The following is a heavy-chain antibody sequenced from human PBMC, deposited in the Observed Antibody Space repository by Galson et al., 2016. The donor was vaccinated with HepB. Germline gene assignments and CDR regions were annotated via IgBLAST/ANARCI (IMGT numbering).Heavy chain of an antibody. V-gene: IGHV4-61*02. CDR2: IYTSGST. D-gene: IGHD3-10*01. Sequence: TLSLTCTVSGGSISSGSYYWSWIRQPAGKGLEWIGRIYTSGSTNYNPSLKSRVTISVDTSKNQFSLKLSSVTASDTAVYYCARASYYNYHKAFDIWGQETMVTVSS. CDR3: ARASYYNYHKAFDI. J-gene: IGHJ3*02. CDR1: GGSISSGSYY.